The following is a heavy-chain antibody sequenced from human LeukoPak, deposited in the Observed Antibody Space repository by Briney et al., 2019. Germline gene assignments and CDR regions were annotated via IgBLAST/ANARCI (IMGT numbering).Heavy chain of an antibody. CDR2: IKKDGSEK. D-gene: IGHD6-25*01. J-gene: IGHJ6*02. CDR3: ARVSGAYYYNYGMDV. V-gene: IGHV3-7*01. Sequence: GGSLRLSCAASGFTFNSYWMSWVRKAPGKGLEWVANIKKDGSEKYYVDSVKGRFTISRDNAKNSLYLQMNSLRAEDTAVYYCARVSGAYYYNYGMDVWGQGTTVTVSS. CDR1: GFTFNSYW.